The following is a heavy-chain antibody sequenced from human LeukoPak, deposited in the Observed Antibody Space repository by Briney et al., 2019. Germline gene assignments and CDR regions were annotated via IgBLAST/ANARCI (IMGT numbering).Heavy chain of an antibody. CDR2: SNSDGST. J-gene: IGHJ3*02. D-gene: IGHD5-24*01. CDR3: AREARDGYNSAAFDI. V-gene: IGHV3-74*01. Sequence: HTGGSQRLSCAASGFTFSSYGMSWARQGPGKGLVWVSRSNSDGSTSHADSVKGRFTISRENAKNTLYLQMNSLRAEDTAVYYCAREARDGYNSAAFDISGPGTIGTLSS. CDR1: GFTFSSYG.